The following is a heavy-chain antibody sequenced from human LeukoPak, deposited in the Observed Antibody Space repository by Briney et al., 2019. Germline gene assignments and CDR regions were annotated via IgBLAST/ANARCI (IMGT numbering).Heavy chain of an antibody. V-gene: IGHV3-21*01. D-gene: IGHD3-22*01. J-gene: IGHJ5*02. CDR1: GFTFSSYS. CDR3: ASLTYYYDSSGYP. CDR2: ISSSSSYI. Sequence: GGSLRLSCAASGFTFSSYSMNWVRQAPGKGLEWVSSISSSSSYIYYADSVKGRFTISRDNAKNSLYLQMNSLRAEDTAAYYCASLTYYYDSSGYPWGQGTLVTVSS.